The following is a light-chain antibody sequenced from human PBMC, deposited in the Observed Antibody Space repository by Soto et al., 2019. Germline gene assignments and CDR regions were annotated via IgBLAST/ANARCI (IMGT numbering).Light chain of an antibody. CDR3: SSYTSSSKWV. Sequence: QSALTQPASVSGSPGQSITISCPGPSSDVGGYNYVSWYQQHPGKAPKLMIYDVSNRPSGVSNRFSGSKSGNTAALTISGLQAEDEADYYCSSYTSSSKWVFGGGTKLTVL. V-gene: IGLV2-14*01. CDR2: DVS. CDR1: SSDVGGYNY. J-gene: IGLJ3*02.